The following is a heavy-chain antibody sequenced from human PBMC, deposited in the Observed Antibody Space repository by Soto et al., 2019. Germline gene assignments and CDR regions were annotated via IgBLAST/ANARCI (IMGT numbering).Heavy chain of an antibody. D-gene: IGHD1-26*01. V-gene: IGHV6-1*01. Sequence: QTLSLTCAISGDSVSSKSAAWNWIRQSPSRGLEWLGRTYYRSKLSTDYAVSVKRRITINPDTSKNQFSLQLNSVTPEDTAVYYCARALGGSYDYWGQGTLVTVSS. CDR2: TYYRSKLST. CDR3: ARALGGSYDY. CDR1: GDSVSSKSAA. J-gene: IGHJ4*02.